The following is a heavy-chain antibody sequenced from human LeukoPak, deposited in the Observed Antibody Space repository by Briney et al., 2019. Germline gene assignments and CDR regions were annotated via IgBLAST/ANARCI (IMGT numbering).Heavy chain of an antibody. D-gene: IGHD6-13*01. J-gene: IGHJ5*02. CDR1: GGSISSYY. CDR2: IYYSGST. V-gene: IGHV4-59*12. Sequence: SETLSLTCTVSGGSISSYYWSWIRQPPGKGLEWIGYIYYSGSTNYNPSLKSRVTISVDTSKNQFSLKLSSVTAADTAVYYCARDRQQLVLGGTYNWFDPWGQGTLVTVSS. CDR3: ARDRQQLVLGGTYNWFDP.